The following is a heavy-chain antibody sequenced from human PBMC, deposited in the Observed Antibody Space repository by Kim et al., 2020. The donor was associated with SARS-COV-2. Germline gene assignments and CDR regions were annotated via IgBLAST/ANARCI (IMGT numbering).Heavy chain of an antibody. V-gene: IGHV3-74*01. Sequence: GGSLRLSCAASGFTFSRYWMHWVRQAPGKGLVWVSLINPDGSSTTYADSVKGRFTISRDNAKNTLYLQMNSLRAEDTAVYYCAASGSYGIRGQGTLVTVSP. CDR1: GFTFSRYW. CDR3: AASGSYGI. J-gene: IGHJ4*02. CDR2: INPDGSST. D-gene: IGHD1-26*01.